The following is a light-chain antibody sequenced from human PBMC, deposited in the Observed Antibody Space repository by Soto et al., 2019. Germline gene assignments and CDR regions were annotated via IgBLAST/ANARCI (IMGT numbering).Light chain of an antibody. CDR3: QSSDSSLRDNNV. Sequence: QSVLTQPPSVSGAPGQRVTISCTGSSSNIGAGYDVHWYQQLPGTAPKLLIYGNSNRPSGVPDRFSGSKSGTSASLAVTGLQAEDDADYYCQSSDSSLRDNNVFGTGTKLTVL. CDR2: GNS. CDR1: SSNIGAGYD. J-gene: IGLJ1*01. V-gene: IGLV1-40*01.